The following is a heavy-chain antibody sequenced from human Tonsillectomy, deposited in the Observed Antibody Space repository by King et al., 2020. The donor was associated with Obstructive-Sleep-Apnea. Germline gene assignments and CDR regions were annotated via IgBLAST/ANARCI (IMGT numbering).Heavy chain of an antibody. Sequence: QLQESGPRLVKPSETLSLTCTVSGGSISGYYWSWIRQPPGKGLEWIGYIHYSGNTNYNPSLKNRVTISVDTSKNQISLKLTSVTAADTAVFYCARDRVDKSGSGSYYYGMDVWGQGTTITVSS. CDR2: IHYSGNT. V-gene: IGHV4-59*01. CDR3: ARDRVDKSGSGSYYYGMDV. CDR1: GGSISGYY. D-gene: IGHD3-10*01. J-gene: IGHJ6*02.